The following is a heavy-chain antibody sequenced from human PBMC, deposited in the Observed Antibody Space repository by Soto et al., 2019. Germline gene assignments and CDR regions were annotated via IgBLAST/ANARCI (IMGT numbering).Heavy chain of an antibody. CDR2: IYSSGIT. CDR1: GGSIIGASYS. CDR3: AREDAARIERWFDA. Sequence: QVQLQESGPRLVKPSQTLSLSCAVSGGSIIGASYSWNWIRQSPGRGLEWIGHIYSSGITYYNPSLKSRVSISVDTSNNQFSLKLTSVTAADPAVYFCAREDAARIERWFDAWGQGILVTVSS. J-gene: IGHJ5*02. D-gene: IGHD6-6*01. V-gene: IGHV4-31*11.